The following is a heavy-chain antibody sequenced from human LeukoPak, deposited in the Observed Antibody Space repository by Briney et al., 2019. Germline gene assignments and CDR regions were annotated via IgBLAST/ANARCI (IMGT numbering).Heavy chain of an antibody. Sequence: SGTLSLTCGVSGGSISNTNWWSWVRQPPGQGLGWIGEISLTGLTHYNPSLESRVTVSLDKSKNQLSLNLTSVTAADTAVYYCSRENGAFSPFGYWGQGTLVTVLS. CDR1: GGSISNTNW. CDR3: SRENGAFSPFGY. V-gene: IGHV4-4*02. D-gene: IGHD2-8*01. CDR2: ISLTGLT. J-gene: IGHJ4*02.